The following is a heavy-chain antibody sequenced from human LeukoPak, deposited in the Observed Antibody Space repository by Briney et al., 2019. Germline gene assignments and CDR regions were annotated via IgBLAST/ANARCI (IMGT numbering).Heavy chain of an antibody. J-gene: IGHJ5*02. Sequence: GASVKVSCKASGGTFSSYAISWVRQATGQGLEWMGWMNPNSGNTGYAQKFQGRVTMTRNTSISTAYMELSSLRSEDTAVYYCARGLAWHVPWGQGTQVTVSS. CDR3: ARGLAWHVP. CDR1: GGTFSSYA. D-gene: IGHD5-12*01. V-gene: IGHV1-8*02. CDR2: MNPNSGNT.